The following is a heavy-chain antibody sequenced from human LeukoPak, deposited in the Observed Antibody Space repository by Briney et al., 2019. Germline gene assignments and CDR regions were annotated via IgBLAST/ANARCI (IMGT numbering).Heavy chain of an antibody. CDR1: GFTFSSYS. CDR2: ISGSSSYI. D-gene: IGHD1-26*01. V-gene: IGHV3-21*01. Sequence: PGGSLRLSCAASGFTFSSYSMNWVRQAPGKGLEWVSSISGSSSYIYYADSVKGRFTISRDNAKNSLYLQMNSLRAEDTAVYYCARDSVGAPHAYFDLWGRGTLVTVSS. J-gene: IGHJ2*01. CDR3: ARDSVGAPHAYFDL.